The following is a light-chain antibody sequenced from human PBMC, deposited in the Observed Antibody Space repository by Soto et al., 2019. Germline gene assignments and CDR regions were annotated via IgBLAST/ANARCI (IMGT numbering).Light chain of an antibody. V-gene: IGKV1-39*01. Sequence: DIQMTQSPSSLSASVGDRVILTCRASQSISRYLNWYQQKPGKAPKLLIYAASSLQSGVPSRFSGTGSGTDFTLTISSLQPEDFATYYCQQSSTTPWTFDQGTKVEFK. CDR3: QQSSTTPWT. CDR1: QSISRY. J-gene: IGKJ1*01. CDR2: AAS.